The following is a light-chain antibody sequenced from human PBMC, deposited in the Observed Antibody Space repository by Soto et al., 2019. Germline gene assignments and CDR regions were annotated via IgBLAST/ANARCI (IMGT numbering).Light chain of an antibody. CDR2: DAS. CDR3: QRRET. V-gene: IGKV3-11*01. Sequence: EIVLTQSPATLSLSPGERATLSCRASQSVSSYLAWYQQKPGQAPRLLIYDASNRATGIPARFSGSGSGTDFTLTISGLEPEDFAVYYCQRRETFGQGTKLEIK. J-gene: IGKJ2*01. CDR1: QSVSSY.